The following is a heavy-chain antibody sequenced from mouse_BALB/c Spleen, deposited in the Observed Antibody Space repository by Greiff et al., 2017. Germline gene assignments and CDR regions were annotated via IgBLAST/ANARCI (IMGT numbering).Heavy chain of an antibody. CDR1: GYTFTDYA. Sequence: VQLHQSGAELVRPGVSVKISCKGSGYTFTDYAMHWVKQSHAKSLEWIGVISTYYGDASYNQKFKGKATMTVDKSSSTAYMELARLTSEDSAIYYCARSNPYGNYDYAMDYWGQGTSVTVSS. V-gene: IGHV1S137*01. J-gene: IGHJ4*01. CDR2: ISTYYGDA. D-gene: IGHD2-1*01. CDR3: ARSNPYGNYDYAMDY.